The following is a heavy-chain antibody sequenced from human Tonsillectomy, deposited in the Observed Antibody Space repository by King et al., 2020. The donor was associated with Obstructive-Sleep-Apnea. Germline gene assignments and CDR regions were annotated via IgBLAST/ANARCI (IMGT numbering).Heavy chain of an antibody. D-gene: IGHD6-13*01. Sequence: VQLVESGGGLVQPGGSLRLSCAASRFSFSNYWMSWVRQAPGKGLEWVANIKQDGSEKYYVDSVKGRFTISRDNAKNSLYLQMNSLRAEDTAVYYCARGSDAAVAYYFDYWGQGTLVTVSS. CDR3: ARGSDAAVAYYFDY. J-gene: IGHJ4*02. CDR1: RFSFSNYW. CDR2: IKQDGSEK. V-gene: IGHV3-7*01.